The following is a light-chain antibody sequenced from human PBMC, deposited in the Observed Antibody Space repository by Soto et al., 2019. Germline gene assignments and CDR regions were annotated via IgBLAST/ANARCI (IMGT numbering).Light chain of an antibody. V-gene: IGKV3-20*01. Sequence: EIVLTQSPGTLSLSPGERLTLSCRASQSVSGSYLAWYQQKPGQAPRLLIYGASSRATGIPDRVSGSGSGTDFTLTISRLEPEDFAVYYCQQYGSSPHTFGQGTKLEIK. J-gene: IGKJ2*01. CDR3: QQYGSSPHT. CDR2: GAS. CDR1: QSVSGSY.